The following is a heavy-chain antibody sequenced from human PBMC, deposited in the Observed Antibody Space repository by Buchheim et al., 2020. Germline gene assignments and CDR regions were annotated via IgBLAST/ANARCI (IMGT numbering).Heavy chain of an antibody. CDR1: GYSFTSYW. CDR3: ARDEYSSSLDYYYYGMDV. D-gene: IGHD6-6*01. V-gene: IGHV5-10-1*01. Sequence: EVQLVQSGAEVKKPGESLRISCKGSGYSFTSYWISWVRQMPGKGLEWMGRIDPSDSYTNYSPSFQGHVTISADKSIRTAYPQWSSLKGSDTAMYYCARDEYSSSLDYYYYGMDVWGQGTT. J-gene: IGHJ6*02. CDR2: IDPSDSYT.